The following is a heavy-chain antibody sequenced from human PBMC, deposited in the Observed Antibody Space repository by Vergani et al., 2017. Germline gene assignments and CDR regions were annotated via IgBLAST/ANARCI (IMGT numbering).Heavy chain of an antibody. CDR1: GDSISSGVYY. D-gene: IGHD3/OR15-3a*01. CDR2: IYSTRST. V-gene: IGHV4-31*03. CDR3: ARKGGYDEGDDFRIGYFDY. J-gene: IGHJ4*02. Sequence: QVQLQESGPGLVKPSQTLSLTCSVSGDSISSGVYYWIWIRQHPGKGLEWIGYIYSTRSTHHNPSLRKRINMSVETSKNQFSLKLNSVTAADTAMYYCARKGGYDEGDDFRIGYFDYWGPGILVTVSS.